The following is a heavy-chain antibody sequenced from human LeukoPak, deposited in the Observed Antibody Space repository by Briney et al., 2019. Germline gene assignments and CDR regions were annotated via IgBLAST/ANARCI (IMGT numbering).Heavy chain of an antibody. D-gene: IGHD6-6*01. J-gene: IGHJ4*02. CDR1: GFTFSSYA. V-gene: IGHV3-23*01. CDR3: ARVKKALIDY. Sequence: GGSLRLSCAASGFTFSSYAMTWVRQAPGRGLEWVSATSGSGDKTYYADSVQGRFTISRDNSKNTLYLQMNSLRAEDTAVYYCARVKKALIDYWGQGTLVTVSS. CDR2: TSGSGDKT.